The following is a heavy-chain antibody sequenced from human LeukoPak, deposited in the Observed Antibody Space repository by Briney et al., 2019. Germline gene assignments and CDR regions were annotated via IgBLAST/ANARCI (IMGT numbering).Heavy chain of an antibody. V-gene: IGHV1-2*02. J-gene: IGHJ4*02. D-gene: IGHD5-24*01. Sequence: ASVKVSCKASGYTFTGYYMHWVRQAPGQGPEWMGWINPNSGGTNYAQKFQGRVTMTRDTSISTAYMELSRLRSDDTAVYYCARGRDGYNSFDYWGQGTLVTVSS. CDR1: GYTFTGYY. CDR3: ARGRDGYNSFDY. CDR2: INPNSGGT.